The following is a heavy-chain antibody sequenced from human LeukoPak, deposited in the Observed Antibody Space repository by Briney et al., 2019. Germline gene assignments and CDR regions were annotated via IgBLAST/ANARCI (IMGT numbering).Heavy chain of an antibody. CDR1: GGTFSSYA. D-gene: IGHD2-2*01. V-gene: IGHV1-69*06. Sequence: SVKVSCKASGGTFSSYAISWVRQAPGQGLEWMGGIIPIFGTANYAQKFQGRVTITADKSTSTAYVELSSLRSEDTAVYYCARDTTYCSSTSCYLGWFDPWGQGILVTVSS. CDR3: ARDTTYCSSTSCYLGWFDP. CDR2: IIPIFGTA. J-gene: IGHJ5*02.